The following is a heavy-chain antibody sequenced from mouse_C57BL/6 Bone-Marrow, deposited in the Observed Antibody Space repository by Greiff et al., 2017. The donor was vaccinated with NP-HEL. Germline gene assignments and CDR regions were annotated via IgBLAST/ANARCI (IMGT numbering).Heavy chain of an antibody. Sequence: QVQLQQPGAELVMPGASVKLSCKASGYTFTSCWMHWVKQRPGQGLEWIGEIDPSDSYTNYNQKFKGKSTLTVDKSSSTAYMQLSSLTSEDSAVYYCASYYGYDGGFAYWGQGTLVTVSA. CDR2: IDPSDSYT. D-gene: IGHD2-2*01. J-gene: IGHJ3*01. CDR3: ASYYGYDGGFAY. V-gene: IGHV1-69*01. CDR1: GYTFTSCW.